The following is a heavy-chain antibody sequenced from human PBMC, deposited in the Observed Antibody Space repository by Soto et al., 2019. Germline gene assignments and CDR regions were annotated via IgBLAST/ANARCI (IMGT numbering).Heavy chain of an antibody. V-gene: IGHV4-30-4*01. CDR3: ARDRSNSPDYFDF. J-gene: IGHJ4*02. CDR2: IYYSGRT. CDR1: GGSIDNYEYY. Sequence: SETLSLTCTVSGGSIDNYEYYWTWIRQPPGKGLEWVGYIYYSGRTNYNPSLNSRLTISLDTSKNQFSLRLTSVSAADTAMYYCARDRSNSPDYFDFWGQGTLVTVSS. D-gene: IGHD6-6*01.